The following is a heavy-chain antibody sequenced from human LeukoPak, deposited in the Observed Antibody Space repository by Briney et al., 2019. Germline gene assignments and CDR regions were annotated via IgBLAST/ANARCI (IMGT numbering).Heavy chain of an antibody. D-gene: IGHD6-13*01. V-gene: IGHV3-9*01. CDR2: ISWNSGSI. J-gene: IGHJ4*02. Sequence: SGGSLRLSCAASGFTFDDYAMYWVRQAPGKGLEWVSGISWNSGSIGYADSVKGRFTISRDNAKNSLYLQMNSLRAEDTALYYCAKDFSGIAAAVFDYWGQGTLVTVSS. CDR3: AKDFSGIAAAVFDY. CDR1: GFTFDDYA.